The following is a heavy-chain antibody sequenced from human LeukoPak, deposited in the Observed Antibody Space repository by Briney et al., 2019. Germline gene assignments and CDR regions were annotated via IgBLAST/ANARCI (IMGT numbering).Heavy chain of an antibody. D-gene: IGHD2/OR15-2a*01. J-gene: IGHJ3*01. CDR2: IKQDGSEK. CDR1: GFTFSTYW. V-gene: IGHV3-7*04. CDR3: ARGGFYTDPDAFDV. Sequence: GGSLRLSCAASGFTFSTYWMSWVRQAPGKGLEWVANIKQDGSEKYYVDSVKGRFTISRDNTKNSLSLKMNSLRVEDTAVYYCARGGFYTDPDAFDVWGQGTMVTVSS.